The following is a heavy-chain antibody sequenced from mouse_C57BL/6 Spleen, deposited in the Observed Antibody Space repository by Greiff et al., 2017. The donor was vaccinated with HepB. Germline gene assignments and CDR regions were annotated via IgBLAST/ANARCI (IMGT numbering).Heavy chain of an antibody. D-gene: IGHD1-1*01. J-gene: IGHJ3*01. CDR1: GFTFSSYA. Sequence: EVMLVESGGGLVKPGGSLKLSCAASGFTFSSYAMSWVRQTPEKRLEWVATISDGGSYTYYPDNVKGRFTISRDNAKNNLYLQMSHLKSEDTAMYYWARDYYGSSYLAYWGQGTLVTVSA. CDR2: ISDGGSYT. V-gene: IGHV5-4*01. CDR3: ARDYYGSSYLAY.